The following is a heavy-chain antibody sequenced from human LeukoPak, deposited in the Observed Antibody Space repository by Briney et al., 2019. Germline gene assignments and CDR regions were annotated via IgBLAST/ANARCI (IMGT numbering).Heavy chain of an antibody. CDR3: ARSHSNIAAAGTGYLGFDP. J-gene: IGHJ5*02. CDR2: IYYSGST. D-gene: IGHD6-13*01. V-gene: IGHV4-39*07. CDR1: GGSISSSSYY. Sequence: PSETLSLTCTVSGGSISSSSYYWGWIRQPPGKGLEWIGSIYYSGSTCYNPSLKSRVTISVDTSKNQFSLKLSSVTAADTAVYYCARSHSNIAAAGTGYLGFDPWGQGTLVTVSS.